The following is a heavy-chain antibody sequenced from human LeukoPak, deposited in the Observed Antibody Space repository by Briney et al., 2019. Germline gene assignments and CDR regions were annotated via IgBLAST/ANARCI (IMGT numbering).Heavy chain of an antibody. J-gene: IGHJ4*02. D-gene: IGHD3-10*01. V-gene: IGHV3-66*01. CDR1: GFTVSSNY. CDR2: IYSGGST. CDR3: AREGYGSGSHTTNLDY. Sequence: PGGSLRLSCAASGFTVSSNYMSWVRQAPGKGLEWVSVIYSGGSTYYADSVKGRFTISRDNSKNTLYLQMNSLRAEDTAVYYCAREGYGSGSHTTNLDYWGQGTLVTVSS.